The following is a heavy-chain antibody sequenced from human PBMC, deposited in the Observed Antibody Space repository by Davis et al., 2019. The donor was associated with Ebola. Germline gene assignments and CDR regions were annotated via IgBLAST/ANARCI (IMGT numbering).Heavy chain of an antibody. J-gene: IGHJ3*02. D-gene: IGHD5-12*01. CDR1: GYTFTNYY. V-gene: IGHV1-46*03. Sequence: AASVKVSCKASGYTFTNYYMHWVRQAPGQGLEWMGMINPNDGRTIYAQTFQGRVTVTRDTSTTTVYMDLNSLRSEDTALYYCTTPGGQDSGYDVFDIWGQGTMVTVSS. CDR3: TTPGGQDSGYDVFDI. CDR2: INPNDGRT.